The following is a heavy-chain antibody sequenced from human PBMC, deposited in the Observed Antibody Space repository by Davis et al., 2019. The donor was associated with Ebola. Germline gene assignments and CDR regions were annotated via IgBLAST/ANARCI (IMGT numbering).Heavy chain of an antibody. CDR3: ARGHHLFLEWLLSTNYYGMDV. J-gene: IGHJ6*02. Sequence: ASVTVSCKASGYTFTSYYMHWVRQAPGQGLEWMGIINPSGGSTSYAQKFQGRVTMTRNTSISTAYMELSSLRPEDTAVYYCARGHHLFLEWLLSTNYYGMDVWGQGTTVTVSS. CDR2: INPSGGST. CDR1: GYTFTSYY. D-gene: IGHD3-3*01. V-gene: IGHV1-46*01.